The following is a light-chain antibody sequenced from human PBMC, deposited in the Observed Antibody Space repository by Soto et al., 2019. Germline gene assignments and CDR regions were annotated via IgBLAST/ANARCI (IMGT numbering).Light chain of an antibody. V-gene: IGLV2-14*01. Sequence: SITISCXXXXXXXVTYNYVSWYQQHSGKAPKLMIYEVSNRPSGVSNRFSGSKSGNTASLTISGLQAEDEADYYCSAYTSSLTLYVFGSGTKLTVL. J-gene: IGLJ1*01. CDR2: EVS. CDR1: XXXXVTYNY. CDR3: SAYTSSLTLYV.